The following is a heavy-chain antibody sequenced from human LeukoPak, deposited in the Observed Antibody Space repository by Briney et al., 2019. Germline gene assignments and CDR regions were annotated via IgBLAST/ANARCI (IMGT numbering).Heavy chain of an antibody. CDR2: ISGSGGST. CDR1: GFTFSSYE. CDR3: AKSGPPPLYYYYMDV. Sequence: GGSLRLSCAASGFTFSSYEMNWVRQAPGKGLEWVSAISGSGGSTYYADSVKGRFTISRDNSKNTLYLQMNSLRAEDTAVYYCAKSGPPPLYYYYMDVWGKGTTVTISS. J-gene: IGHJ6*03. D-gene: IGHD6-25*01. V-gene: IGHV3-23*01.